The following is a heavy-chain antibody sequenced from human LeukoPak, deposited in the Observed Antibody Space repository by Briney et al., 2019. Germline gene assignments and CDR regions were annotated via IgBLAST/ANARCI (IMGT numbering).Heavy chain of an antibody. CDR3: ARDRLGFDY. CDR1: GFTFSSYT. D-gene: IGHD3-22*01. J-gene: IGHJ4*02. CDR2: IISSGSYI. V-gene: IGHV3-21*04. Sequence: GGSLRLSCAASGFTFSSYTMNWVRQAPGKGLEWVSSIISSGSYIYYADSVKGRFTISRDNAKNTLYLQMNSLRAEDTAVYYCARDRLGFDYWGQGTLVTVSS.